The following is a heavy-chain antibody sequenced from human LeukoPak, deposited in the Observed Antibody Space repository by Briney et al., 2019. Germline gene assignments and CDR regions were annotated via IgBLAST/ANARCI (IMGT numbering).Heavy chain of an antibody. CDR2: ISSSGSTI. CDR3: ATPILPYYYYYGMDV. J-gene: IGHJ6*02. D-gene: IGHD1-26*01. Sequence: GGSLRLSCAASGFTFSSYEMNWVRQAPGKGLEWVSYISSSGSTIYYADSVKGRFTISRDNAKNSLYLQMNNLRAEDTAVYYCATPILPYYYYYGMDVWGQGTTVTVSS. CDR1: GFTFSSYE. V-gene: IGHV3-48*03.